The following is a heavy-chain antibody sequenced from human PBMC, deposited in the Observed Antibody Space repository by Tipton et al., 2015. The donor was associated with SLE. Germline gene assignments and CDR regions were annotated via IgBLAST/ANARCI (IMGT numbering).Heavy chain of an antibody. Sequence: TLSLTCAVSGGSISSDGYSWSWIRQPPGKGLEWIGYIYHSGSTYYNPSLKSRVTISVDTSKNQFSLKLSSVTAADTAVYYCARGSGYGYGDDAFDIWGQGTMVTVSS. J-gene: IGHJ3*02. CDR2: IYHSGST. V-gene: IGHV4-30-2*01. CDR1: GGSISSDGYS. D-gene: IGHD5-18*01. CDR3: ARGSGYGYGDDAFDI.